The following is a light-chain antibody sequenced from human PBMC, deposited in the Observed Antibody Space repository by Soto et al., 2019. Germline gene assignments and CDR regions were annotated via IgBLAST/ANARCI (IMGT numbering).Light chain of an antibody. CDR1: QSVSSSY. J-gene: IGKJ1*01. V-gene: IGKV3-20*01. Sequence: TQSPGTLSLSPGERATLSCRASQSVSSSYLAWYQQKPGQAPRLLIYGASSRATGIPDRFSGSGSGTDFTLTISRLEPEDFAVYYCQQYGRSPKTFGQGTKVEIK. CDR2: GAS. CDR3: QQYGRSPKT.